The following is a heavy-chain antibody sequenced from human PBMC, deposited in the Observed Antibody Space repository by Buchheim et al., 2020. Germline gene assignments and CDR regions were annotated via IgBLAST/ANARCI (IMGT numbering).Heavy chain of an antibody. V-gene: IGHV3-23*01. CDR1: EFTFSKCA. J-gene: IGHJ5*02. Sequence: EVQLLESGGDLVQPGGSLRLSCVVSEFTFSKCAMNWVRQAPGKGLEWVSLVGVGGDTYYADSVRGRFTISRDSSKNTGYLQMNSLRADDTAIYYCARSLGATPETGSRWFDPWGQGTL. D-gene: IGHD3-9*01. CDR3: ARSLGATPETGSRWFDP. CDR2: LVGVGGDT.